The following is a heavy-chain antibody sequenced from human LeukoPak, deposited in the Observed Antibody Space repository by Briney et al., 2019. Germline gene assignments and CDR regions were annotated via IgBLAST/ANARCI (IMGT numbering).Heavy chain of an antibody. CDR1: GGSFSGYY. CDR3: ARGPDTAMVPD. V-gene: IGHV4-34*01. Sequence: SETLSLTCAVYGGSFSGYYWSWIRQPPGKGLEWIGEINHSGSTNYNPSLKSRVTMSVDTSKNQFSLKLSSVTAADTAVYYCARGPDTAMVPDWGQGTLVTVSS. D-gene: IGHD5-18*01. CDR2: INHSGST. J-gene: IGHJ4*02.